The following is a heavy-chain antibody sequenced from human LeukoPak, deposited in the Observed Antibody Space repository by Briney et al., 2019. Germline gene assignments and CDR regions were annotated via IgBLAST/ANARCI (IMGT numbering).Heavy chain of an antibody. CDR2: IYYSGST. CDR3: ARGIAAADRDAFDI. V-gene: IGHV4-59*12. D-gene: IGHD6-13*01. CDR1: GGSISSYY. J-gene: IGHJ3*02. Sequence: SETLSLTCTVSGGSISSYYWSWIRQPPGKGLEWIGYIYYSGSTNYNPSLKSRVTISVDTSKDQFSLKLSSVTAADTAVYYCARGIAAADRDAFDIWGKGTTVTISS.